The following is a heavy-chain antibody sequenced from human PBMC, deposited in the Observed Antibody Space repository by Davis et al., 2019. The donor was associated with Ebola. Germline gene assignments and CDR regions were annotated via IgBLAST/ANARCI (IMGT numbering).Heavy chain of an antibody. J-gene: IGHJ4*02. CDR3: ARGRRAYGGNFDY. CDR1: GGSITNDY. V-gene: IGHV4-59*12. D-gene: IGHD4-23*01. CDR2: IYYSGST. Sequence: MPSETLSLTCTVSGGSITNDYWSWIRQPPGKGLEWIGYIYYSGSTNYNPSLKSRVTISVDTSKNQFSLKLSSVTAADTAVYYCARGRRAYGGNFDYWGQGTLVTVSS.